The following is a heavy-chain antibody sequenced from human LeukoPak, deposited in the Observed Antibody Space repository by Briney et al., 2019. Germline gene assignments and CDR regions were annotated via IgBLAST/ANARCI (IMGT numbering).Heavy chain of an antibody. J-gene: IGHJ6*02. CDR2: ISSTSSYI. CDR3: ARDSSSSYFYYYGMDV. Sequence: PGGSLRLSCAASGFTFSSYAMSWVRQAPGKGLEWVSSISSTSSYIYYADSVKGRFTISRDNAKNSLYLQMNSLRAEDTAVYYCARDSSSSYFYYYGMDVWGQGTTVTVSS. D-gene: IGHD6-6*01. V-gene: IGHV3-21*01. CDR1: GFTFSSYA.